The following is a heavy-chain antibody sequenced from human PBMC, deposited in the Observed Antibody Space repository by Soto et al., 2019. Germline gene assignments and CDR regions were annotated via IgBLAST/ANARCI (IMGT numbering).Heavy chain of an antibody. V-gene: IGHV4-59*01. Sequence: SVTKSLTCTVAGGYISNFYLSWIRKPTGKGLEWIGYIYYSGTTSYNPSLNSRVTISVDTSKNQFSLKLNSVTAADTAVYYCARESYYGSGATVVGYWGLGTLVTVSS. CDR3: ARESYYGSGATVVGY. CDR2: IYYSGTT. J-gene: IGHJ4*02. D-gene: IGHD3-10*01. CDR1: GGYISNFY.